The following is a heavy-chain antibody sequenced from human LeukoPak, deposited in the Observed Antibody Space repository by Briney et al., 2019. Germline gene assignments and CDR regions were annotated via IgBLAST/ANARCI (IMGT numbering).Heavy chain of an antibody. J-gene: IGHJ4*02. CDR3: ARGNDYGDYFDY. CDR1: GYTFTSYD. CDR2: MNPNSGNT. V-gene: IGHV1-8*01. D-gene: IGHD4-17*01. Sequence: ASVKVSCKASGYTFTSYDINWVRQASGQGLEWMGWMNPNSGNTAYAQKFQGRVTMTRNTSISTAYMELSSLRSEDTAVYYCARGNDYGDYFDYWGQGTLVTVSS.